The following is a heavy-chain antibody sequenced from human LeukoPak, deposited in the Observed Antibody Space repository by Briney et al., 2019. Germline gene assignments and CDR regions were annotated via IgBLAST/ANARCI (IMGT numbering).Heavy chain of an antibody. CDR2: ISGDGAGT. D-gene: IGHD3-10*01. Sequence: GGSLRLSCAASGFTFTNNAMHWVRQAPGKGLEWVSAISGDGAGTFYADSVKGRFTISRDNSKNALYLQMNSLRAEDTAVYYCAKDSNPRMVRGVIGYMDVWGKGTTVTVSS. CDR3: AKDSNPRMVRGVIGYMDV. CDR1: GFTFTNNA. J-gene: IGHJ6*03. V-gene: IGHV3-23*01.